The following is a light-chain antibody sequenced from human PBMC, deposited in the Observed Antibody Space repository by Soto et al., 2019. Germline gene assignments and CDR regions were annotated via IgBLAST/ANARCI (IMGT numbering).Light chain of an antibody. V-gene: IGKV1-5*03. CDR3: QQYNSYPFT. CDR2: KAS. J-gene: IGKJ3*01. Sequence: DIQMTQSPSTLYASVGDRVTITCRASQSISSWLAWYQQKPGKAPKLLIYKASSLESGVPSRFSGSGSGTEFTLTISRLHPDDFATYYCQQYNSYPFTFGPGTKVDIK. CDR1: QSISSW.